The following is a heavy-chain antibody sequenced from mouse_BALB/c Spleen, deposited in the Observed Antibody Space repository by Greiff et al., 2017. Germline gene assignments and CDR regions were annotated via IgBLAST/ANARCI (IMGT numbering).Heavy chain of an antibody. J-gene: IGHJ3*01. CDR1: GFTFSSFG. D-gene: IGHD2-14*01. V-gene: IGHV5-17*02. CDR3: ARSDRYDGQAGFAY. CDR2: ISSGSITI. Sequence: EVQLVESGGGLVQPGGSRKLSCAASGFTFSSFGMHWVRQAPEKGLEWVAYISSGSITIYYADTVKGRFTISRDNPKNTLFLQMTSLRSEDTAMYYCARSDRYDGQAGFAYWGQGTLVTVSA.